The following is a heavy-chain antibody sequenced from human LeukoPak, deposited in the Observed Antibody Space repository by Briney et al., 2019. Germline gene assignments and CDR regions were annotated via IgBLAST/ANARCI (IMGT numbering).Heavy chain of an antibody. V-gene: IGHV4-34*01. D-gene: IGHD3-16*02. CDR1: GRSFSGYY. J-gene: IGHJ4*02. CDR2: INHSGST. Sequence: SETLSLTCAVYGRSFSGYYWSWIRQPPGKGLEWIGEINHSGSTNYNPSLKSRVTISVDTSKNQFSLKLSSVTAADTAVYYCATRYYDYVWGSYRYTSYFDYWGQGTLVTVSS. CDR3: ATRYYDYVWGSYRYTSYFDY.